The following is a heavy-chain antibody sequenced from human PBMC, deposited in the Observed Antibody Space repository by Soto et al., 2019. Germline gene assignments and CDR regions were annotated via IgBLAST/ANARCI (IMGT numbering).Heavy chain of an antibody. Sequence: SVKVSCKASGGTFSSYAISWVRQAPGQGLEWMGGIIPIFGTANYAQKFQGRVTITADESTSTAYMELSSLRSEDTAVYYCARGLRQTKGINWFDPWGQGTLVTVSS. CDR1: GGTFSSYA. CDR3: ARGLRQTKGINWFDP. J-gene: IGHJ5*02. CDR2: IIPIFGTA. D-gene: IGHD1-7*01. V-gene: IGHV1-69*13.